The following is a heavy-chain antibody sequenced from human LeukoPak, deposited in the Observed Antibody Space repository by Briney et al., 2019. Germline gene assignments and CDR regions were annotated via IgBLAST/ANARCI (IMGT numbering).Heavy chain of an antibody. V-gene: IGHV1-46*01. CDR3: ARAHPPTGYCSSVACYRGSEYFQH. CDR1: GYTFTSYY. CDR2: INPSGGGT. J-gene: IGHJ1*01. D-gene: IGHD2-2*02. Sequence: ASVKVSCKASGYTFTSYYIYWVRQAPGQGLEWMGMINPSGGGTRYPQKFQGRVTMTRDTSTSTVYMELSSLRSEDTAVYYCARAHPPTGYCSSVACYRGSEYFQHWGQGTLVTVSS.